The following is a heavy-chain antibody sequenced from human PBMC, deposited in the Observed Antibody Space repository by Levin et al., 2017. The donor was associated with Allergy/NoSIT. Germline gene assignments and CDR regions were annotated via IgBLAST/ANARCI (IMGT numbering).Heavy chain of an antibody. V-gene: IGHV4-31*03. Sequence: LSLPFPFSFFSLLLFFSYWSWIRQHPGKGLEWIGYIYYSGSTYYNPSLKSRVTISLDTSKNQFSLKLSSVTAADTAVYYCARVRGITDYYFDYWGQGTLVTVSS. CDR1: FFSLLLFFSY. J-gene: IGHJ4*02. CDR2: IYYSGST. D-gene: IGHD3-3*01. CDR3: ARVRGITDYYFDY.